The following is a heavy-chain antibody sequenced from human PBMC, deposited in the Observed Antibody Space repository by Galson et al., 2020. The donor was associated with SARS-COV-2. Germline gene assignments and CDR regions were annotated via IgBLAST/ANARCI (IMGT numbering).Heavy chain of an antibody. CDR2: INPSGGST. V-gene: IGHV1-46*01. J-gene: IGHJ6*02. CDR1: GYTFTSYY. Sequence: ASVTVSCKASGYTFTSYYMHWVRQAPGQGLEWMGIINPSGGSTSYAQKFQARVTMTRDTSTSTVYMELSSLRSEDTAVYYCARDILNYYDSSGSFYYYYGMDVWGQGTTVTVSS. D-gene: IGHD3-22*01. CDR3: ARDILNYYDSSGSFYYYYGMDV.